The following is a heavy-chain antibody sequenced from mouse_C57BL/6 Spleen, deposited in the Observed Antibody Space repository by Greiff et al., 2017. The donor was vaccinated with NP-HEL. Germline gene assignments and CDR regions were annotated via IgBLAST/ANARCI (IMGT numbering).Heavy chain of an antibody. CDR3: TRENYERALYYAMDY. CDR2: ISSGGDYI. Sequence: DVHLVESGEGLVKPGGSLKLSCAASGFTFSSYAMSWVRQTPEKRLEWVAYISSGGDYIYYADTVKGRFTISRDNARNTLYLQMSSLKSEDTAMYYCTRENYERALYYAMDYWGQGTSVTVSS. D-gene: IGHD1-1*01. J-gene: IGHJ4*01. V-gene: IGHV5-9-1*02. CDR1: GFTFSSYA.